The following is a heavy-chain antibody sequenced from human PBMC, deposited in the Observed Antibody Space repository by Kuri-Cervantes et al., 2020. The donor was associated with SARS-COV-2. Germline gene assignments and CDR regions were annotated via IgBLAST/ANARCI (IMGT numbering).Heavy chain of an antibody. CDR2: IKSKTDGGTT. CDR1: GFTFSSYS. D-gene: IGHD3-3*01. Sequence: GGSLRLSCAASGFTFSSYSMNWVRQAPGKGLEWVGRIKSKTDGGTTDYAAPVKGRFTISRDDSKNTLYLQMNSLKTEDTAVYYCTRDDFWSGYYSYWGQGTLVTVSS. CDR3: TRDDFWSGYYSY. J-gene: IGHJ4*02. V-gene: IGHV3-15*01.